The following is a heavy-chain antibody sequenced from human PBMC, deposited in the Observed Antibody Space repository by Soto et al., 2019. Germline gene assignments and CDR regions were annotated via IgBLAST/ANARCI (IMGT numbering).Heavy chain of an antibody. CDR2: IYYSGRT. V-gene: IGHV4-39*01. CDR1: GGSISSDSYY. CDR3: GRAPDY. Sequence: QLQLQESGPGLVKPSETLSLTCTVSGGSISSDSYYGGWIHQPPGKGLEWIASIYYSGRTYYNPSLKSRVTISLDTSKTQFSLKLSSVTAADTAVYYCGRAPDYWGQGTLVTVSS. J-gene: IGHJ4*02.